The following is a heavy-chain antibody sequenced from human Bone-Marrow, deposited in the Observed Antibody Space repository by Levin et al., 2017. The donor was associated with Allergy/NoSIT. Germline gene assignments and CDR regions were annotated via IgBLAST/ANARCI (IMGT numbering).Heavy chain of an antibody. J-gene: IGHJ4*02. CDR2: VSSNGVSI. CDR3: AKDLRQGYSSGSYYFDY. D-gene: IGHD5-18*01. CDR1: GFILSSYT. Sequence: GESLKISCAASGFILSSYTMSWVRQAPGKGLEWVSGVSSNGVSIYYADSVKGRFTISRDNPKNTLYLQMNGLRAEDTAVYYCAKDLRQGYSSGSYYFDYWGQGTLVTVSS. V-gene: IGHV3-23*01.